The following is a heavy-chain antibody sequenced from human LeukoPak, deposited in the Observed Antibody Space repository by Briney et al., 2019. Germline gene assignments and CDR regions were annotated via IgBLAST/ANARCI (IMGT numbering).Heavy chain of an antibody. J-gene: IGHJ4*02. D-gene: IGHD6-19*01. Sequence: SETLSLTCTVSGGSISSSSYYWGWIRQPPGKGLEWIGSIYYSGSTYYNPSLKSRVTISVDTSKNQFSLKLSSVTAADTAVYYCARRESSGWYPDYWGQGTLVTVSS. CDR1: GGSISSSSYY. CDR2: IYYSGST. V-gene: IGHV4-39*01. CDR3: ARRESSGWYPDY.